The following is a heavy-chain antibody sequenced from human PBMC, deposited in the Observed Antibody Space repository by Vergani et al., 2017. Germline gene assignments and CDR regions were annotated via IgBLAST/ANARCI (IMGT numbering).Heavy chain of an antibody. CDR3: AKEERFGELLRGY. D-gene: IGHD3-10*01. J-gene: IGHJ4*02. V-gene: IGHV3-48*01. CDR2: ISSSGSTI. CDR1: GFTFSSYG. Sequence: VQLVESGGGVVQPGRSLRLSCAASGFTFSSYGMHWVRQAPGKGLEWVSYISSSGSTIYYADSVKGRFTIARDNSKNTLYLQMNSLRAEDTAVYYCAKEERFGELLRGYWGQGTLVTVSS.